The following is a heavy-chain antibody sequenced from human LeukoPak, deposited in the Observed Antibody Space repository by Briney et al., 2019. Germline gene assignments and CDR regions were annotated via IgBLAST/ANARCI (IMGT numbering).Heavy chain of an antibody. J-gene: IGHJ4*02. CDR3: ASGYYDILTGYSPFDY. Sequence: ASVKVSCKASGYTFTSYDINWVRQATGQGLEWMGWMNPNSGNTGYAQKFQGRVTITRNTSISTAYMELSRLRSDDTAVYYCASGYYDILTGYSPFDYWGQGTLVTVSS. V-gene: IGHV1-8*03. CDR2: MNPNSGNT. D-gene: IGHD3-9*01. CDR1: GYTFTSYD.